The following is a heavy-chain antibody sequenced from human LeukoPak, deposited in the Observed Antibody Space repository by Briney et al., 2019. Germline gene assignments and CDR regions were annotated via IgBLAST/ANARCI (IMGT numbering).Heavy chain of an antibody. D-gene: IGHD3-22*01. J-gene: IGHJ4*02. CDR3: ARAPPPYYDSSGYYSDY. Sequence: ASVTVSCKASGYTFTGYYMHWVRQAPGQGLEWMGWINPNSGGTNYAQKFQGRVTMTRDTSISTAYMELSRLRSDDTAVYYCARAPPPYYDSSGYYSDYWGQGTLVTVSS. CDR2: INPNSGGT. CDR1: GYTFTGYY. V-gene: IGHV1-2*02.